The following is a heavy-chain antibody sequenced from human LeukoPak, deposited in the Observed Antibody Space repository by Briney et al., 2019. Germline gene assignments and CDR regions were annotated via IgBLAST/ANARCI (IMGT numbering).Heavy chain of an antibody. D-gene: IGHD3-3*02. CDR3: ARDSVKLPGISYFDN. Sequence: GGSLRLSCAASGFSFSTHKMNWVRQAPGKGLEWVAVISYDGTKIYYADSAKGRFTISRDNSKNMVYLQMNSLRAEDTALYYCARDSVKLPGISYFDNWGQGTLVTVSS. CDR2: ISYDGTKI. V-gene: IGHV3-30-3*01. CDR1: GFSFSTHK. J-gene: IGHJ1*01.